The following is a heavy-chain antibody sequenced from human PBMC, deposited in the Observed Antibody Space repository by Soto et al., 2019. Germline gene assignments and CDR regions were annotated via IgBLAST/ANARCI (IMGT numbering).Heavy chain of an antibody. J-gene: IGHJ4*02. CDR1: GFTFSNFA. V-gene: IGHV3-30-3*01. CDR3: PRDGTTTVPAGFDY. CDR2: ISYDGTDN. D-gene: IGHD2-2*01. Sequence: GGYLRLYSAAFGFTFSNFAMPWVRQVLGKGMEWVAVISYDGTDNYDADPVKGRLTVSRDNSRTALYVQMNSVRTEDTAIYYCPRDGTTTVPAGFDYWGQGALVTVSS.